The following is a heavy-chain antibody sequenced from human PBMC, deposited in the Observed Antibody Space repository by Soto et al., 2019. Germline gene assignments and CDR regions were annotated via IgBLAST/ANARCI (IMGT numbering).Heavy chain of an antibody. Sequence: PSEPLSLTCAVSGYSISSGYYWGWIRQPPGKGLEWIGNIHHSGTTYYNPSLKSRVTISIDRSKNQFSLKLSSVTAADTAVYYCARAGDTMVRGVIIMNYYGMDVWGQGTTVTSP. CDR1: GYSISSGYY. CDR3: ARAGDTMVRGVIIMNYYGMDV. J-gene: IGHJ6*02. CDR2: IHHSGTT. D-gene: IGHD3-10*01. V-gene: IGHV4-38-2*01.